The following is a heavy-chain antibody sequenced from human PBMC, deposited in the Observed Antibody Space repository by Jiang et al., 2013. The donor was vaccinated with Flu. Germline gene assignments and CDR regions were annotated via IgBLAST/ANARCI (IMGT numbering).Heavy chain of an antibody. J-gene: IGHJ4*02. D-gene: IGHD1-26*01. Sequence: APGKGLEWVAVISYDGSNKYYADSVKGRFTISRDNSKNTLYLQMNSLRAEDTAVYYCAKDQRKWELYFDYWGQGTLVTVSS. V-gene: IGHV3-30*18. CDR2: ISYDGSNK. CDR3: AKDQRKWELYFDY.